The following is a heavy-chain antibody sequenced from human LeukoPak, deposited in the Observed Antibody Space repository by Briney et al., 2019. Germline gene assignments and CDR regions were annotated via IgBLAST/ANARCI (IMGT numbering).Heavy chain of an antibody. CDR1: GFTFSSSW. D-gene: IGHD3-3*02. V-gene: IGHV3-7*03. Sequence: SGGSLRLSCAASGFTFSSSWMSWVRQAPGKGLEWEANIKQDGSEKYYVDSVKGRFTISRDNAKNSLYLQMNSLRAEDTAVYYCAGPFHISWGQGTMVTVSS. CDR2: IKQDGSEK. J-gene: IGHJ3*01. CDR3: AGPFHIS.